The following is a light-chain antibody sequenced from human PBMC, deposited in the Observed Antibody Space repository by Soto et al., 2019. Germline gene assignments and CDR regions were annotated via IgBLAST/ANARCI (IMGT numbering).Light chain of an antibody. V-gene: IGLV2-23*02. CDR3: CSYGGSRAV. Sequence: QSALTQPASVSGSPGQSITISCTGTSSDVGSHNLVSWYQQHPGQAPKLMIYEVSKRPLGVSTRFSASKSGNTASLTISGIQPEDAAAYYCCSYGGSRAVFGGGTQLTVL. J-gene: IGLJ7*01. CDR1: SSDVGSHNL. CDR2: EVS.